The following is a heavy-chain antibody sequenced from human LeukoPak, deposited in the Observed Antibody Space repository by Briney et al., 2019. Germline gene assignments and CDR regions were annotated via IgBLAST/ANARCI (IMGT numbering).Heavy chain of an antibody. CDR1: GGSIASYY. CDR2: IYTSGST. D-gene: IGHD3-22*01. CDR3: ARVAHSSGYYPFDY. Sequence: SETLSLTCSVSGGSIASYYWSWIRQPAGKGLEWIGRIYTSGSTNYNPSLKSRVTMSVDTSKNQFSLNLNSMTAADTAVYYCARVAHSSGYYPFDYWGPGTLVTVSS. V-gene: IGHV4-4*07. J-gene: IGHJ4*02.